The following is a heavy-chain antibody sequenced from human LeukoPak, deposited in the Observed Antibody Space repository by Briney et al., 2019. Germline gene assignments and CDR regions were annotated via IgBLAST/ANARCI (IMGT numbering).Heavy chain of an antibody. V-gene: IGHV4-59*02. CDR2: IHYSGST. J-gene: IGHJ2*01. CDR3: ARLRGISAMDWYFDL. CDR1: GGSVSIYY. D-gene: IGHD6-25*01. Sequence: PSETLSLTCTVSGGSVSIYYWTWIRQPPGKGLEWIGYIHYSGSTNYNPSLKSRVTISVDTSKNQFSLKLSSVTAADTAVYYCARLRGISAMDWYFDLWGRGTLVTVSS.